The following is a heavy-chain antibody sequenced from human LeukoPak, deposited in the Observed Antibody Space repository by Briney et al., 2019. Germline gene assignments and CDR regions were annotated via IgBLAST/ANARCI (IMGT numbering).Heavy chain of an antibody. D-gene: IGHD1-7*01. J-gene: IGHJ4*02. CDR2: LSFDGSNK. CDR3: ARDKTGTMLADY. V-gene: IGHV3-30-3*01. Sequence: GGSLRLSCAASGFTFSSYAMHWVRQAPGKGLDWVAVLSFDGSNKYYADSVKGRFTISRDNSKNTLYLQMNSLRAEDTAVYYCARDKTGTMLADYWGQGTLVTVSS. CDR1: GFTFSSYA.